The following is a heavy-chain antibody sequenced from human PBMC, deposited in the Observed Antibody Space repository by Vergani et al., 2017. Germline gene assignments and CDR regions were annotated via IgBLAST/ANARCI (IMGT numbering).Heavy chain of an antibody. CDR3: ARHGDIVVVPAASFDY. CDR1: GGSISSSSYY. CDR2: IYYSGST. J-gene: IGHJ4*02. V-gene: IGHV4-39*01. D-gene: IGHD2-2*01. Sequence: VQLVESGPRLVKPSETLSLTCTVSGGSISSSSYYWGWIRQPPGKGLEWIGSIYYSGSTYYNPSLKSRVTISVDTSKNQFSLKLSSVTAADTAVYYCARHGDIVVVPAASFDYWGQGTLVTVSS.